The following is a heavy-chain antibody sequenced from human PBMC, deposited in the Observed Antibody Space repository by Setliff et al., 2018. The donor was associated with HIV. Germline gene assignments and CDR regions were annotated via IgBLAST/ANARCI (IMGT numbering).Heavy chain of an antibody. CDR2: ISHSGVT. D-gene: IGHD6-25*01. J-gene: IGHJ5*02. V-gene: IGHV4-34*01. CDR3: ARVGRRDGWGRIAAIGWTWFDP. CDR1: GGSFSGYY. Sequence: LSLTCAVYGGSFSGYYWTWVRQRPGRGLEWIGEISHSGVTVYTPSLKSRLNISLDTSKNQFSLRLTSITAADTAVYYCARVGRRDGWGRIAAIGWTWFDPWGQGTVVTVS.